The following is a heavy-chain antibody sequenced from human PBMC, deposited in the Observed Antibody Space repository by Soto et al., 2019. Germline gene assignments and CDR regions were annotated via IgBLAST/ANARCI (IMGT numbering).Heavy chain of an antibody. V-gene: IGHV4-30-4*01. D-gene: IGHD2-2*02. J-gene: IGHJ6*02. CDR1: GGSISSGDYY. CDR3: ARDRIVVVPAAIRGYYYGMDV. Sequence: QVQLQESGPGLVKPSQTLSLTCTVSGGSISSGDYYWSWIRQPPGKGLERIGYIYYSGSTYYNPSLKSRVTISVDTSKNQFSLKLSSVTAADTAVYYCARDRIVVVPAAIRGYYYGMDVWGQGTTVTVSS. CDR2: IYYSGST.